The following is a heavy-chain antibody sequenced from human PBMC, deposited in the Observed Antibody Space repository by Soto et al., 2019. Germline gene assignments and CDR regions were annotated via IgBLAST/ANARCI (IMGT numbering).Heavy chain of an antibody. CDR2: ISAYNGNT. CDR1: GYTFTSYG. CDR3: ARDVVVVAATLDY. D-gene: IGHD2-15*01. Sequence: ASVKVSCKASGYTFTSYGISWVRQAPGQGLEKMGWISAYNGNTNYAQKHQGRVTMTTETTTSTAYMELRSLRSDDTAENYCARDVVVVAATLDYWGQGTLVTVSS. V-gene: IGHV1-18*01. J-gene: IGHJ4*02.